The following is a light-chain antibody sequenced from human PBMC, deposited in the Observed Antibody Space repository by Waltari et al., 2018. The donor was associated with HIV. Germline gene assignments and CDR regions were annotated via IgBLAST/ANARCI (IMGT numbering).Light chain of an antibody. V-gene: IGLV2-14*01. CDR2: EVT. J-gene: IGLJ1*01. CDR1: SSYVGGFNV. CDR3: SSYTSSSTQV. Sequence: QSALTQPASVSGSPGQSITISCTGTSSYVGGFNVVFWYPQHPGKAPKLMIYEVTNRPAGVSNRFSGSKSGNTASLTISGLQAEDEADYYCSSYTSSSTQVFGTGTKVTVL.